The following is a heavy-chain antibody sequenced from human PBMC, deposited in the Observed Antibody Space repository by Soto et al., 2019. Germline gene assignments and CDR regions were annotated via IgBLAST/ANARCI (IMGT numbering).Heavy chain of an antibody. CDR3: ARDKDRQQLGGNYYYGIDV. CDR2: IIPIFRTP. D-gene: IGHD3-3*02. CDR1: GGTFGNSA. Sequence: QVQLVQSGAEVKKPGSSVTVSCKASGGTFGNSAVSWVRQAPGKGLEWMGGIIPIFRTPDYAQKFQGRVTITADAATSTVYTVLPSLMSEDTAVFYCARDKDRQQLGGNYYYGIDVWGQGTKVTVSS. J-gene: IGHJ6*02. V-gene: IGHV1-69*12.